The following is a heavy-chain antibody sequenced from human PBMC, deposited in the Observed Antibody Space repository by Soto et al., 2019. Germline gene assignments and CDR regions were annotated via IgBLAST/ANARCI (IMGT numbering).Heavy chain of an antibody. D-gene: IGHD6-6*01. CDR1: GFTFSNYW. J-gene: IGHJ4*02. CDR2: IKEDGTVK. V-gene: IGHV3-7*05. Sequence: PGGSLILSCAASGFTFSNYWMTWVRQAPGKGLEWVANIKEDGTVKYYVDSVKGRFTVSRDSARNEVYLHINSLRGDDTAIYYCARIGYSSSSLDYWGQGTLVTVSS. CDR3: ARIGYSSSSLDY.